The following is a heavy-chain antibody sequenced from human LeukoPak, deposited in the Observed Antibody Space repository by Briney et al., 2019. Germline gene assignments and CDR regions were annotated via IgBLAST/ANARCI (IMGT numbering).Heavy chain of an antibody. D-gene: IGHD6-19*01. CDR1: GGSISSSSYY. Sequence: SETLSLTCTVSGGSISSSSYYWGWIRQPPGKGLEWIGSIYYSGSTYYNPSLKSRVTISVDTSKNQFSLKLSSVTAADTAVYYCARTETGYSSGWLLVFDYWGQGTLVTVSS. CDR3: ARTETGYSSGWLLVFDY. J-gene: IGHJ4*02. CDR2: IYYSGST. V-gene: IGHV4-39*01.